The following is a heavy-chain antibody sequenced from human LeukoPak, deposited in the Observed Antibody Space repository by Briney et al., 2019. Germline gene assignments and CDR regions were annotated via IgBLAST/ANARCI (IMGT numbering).Heavy chain of an antibody. CDR2: IYYSGST. J-gene: IGHJ4*02. D-gene: IGHD6-13*01. CDR1: GGSISSSSYY. Sequence: SETLSLTCTVSGGSISSSSYYWGWIRQPPGKGLEWIGSIYYSGSTYYNPSLKSRVTISVDTSKNQFSPKLSSVTAADTAVYYCARRPGIAIGGYDYWGQGTLVTVSS. CDR3: ARRPGIAIGGYDY. V-gene: IGHV4-39*01.